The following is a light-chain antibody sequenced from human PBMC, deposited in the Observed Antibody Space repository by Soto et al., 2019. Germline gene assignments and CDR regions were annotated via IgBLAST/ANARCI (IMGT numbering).Light chain of an antibody. J-gene: IGKJ1*01. CDR3: QQYNNWPPWT. V-gene: IGKV3-15*01. CDR1: QSVSSN. CDR2: GTS. Sequence: EILMTQSPATLSVSPGDRATLSCRASQSVSSNLAWYQQKPGQPPRLLIYGTSTRATGIPARFSGSGSGTEFTLTISSLQSEDFAVYYCQQYNNWPPWTFGQGTKVEI.